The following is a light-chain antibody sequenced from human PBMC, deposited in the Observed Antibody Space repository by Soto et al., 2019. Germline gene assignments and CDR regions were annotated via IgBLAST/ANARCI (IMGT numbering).Light chain of an antibody. Sequence: QSALTQPASVSGSPGQSITISCTGTSSDVGGYTYVSWYQQHPGKAPKLMIYEVSNRPSGVSNRFSGSNSGNTASLTISGLQAEDEADYYCSSYTSRSTVVFGGGTKLTVL. J-gene: IGLJ2*01. CDR2: EVS. CDR1: SSDVGGYTY. CDR3: SSYTSRSTVV. V-gene: IGLV2-14*01.